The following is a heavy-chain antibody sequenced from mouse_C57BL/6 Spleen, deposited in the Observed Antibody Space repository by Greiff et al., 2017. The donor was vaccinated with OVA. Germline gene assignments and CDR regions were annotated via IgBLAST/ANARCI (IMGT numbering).Heavy chain of an antibody. CDR2: IRLKSDNYAT. J-gene: IGHJ2*01. V-gene: IGHV6-3*01. Sequence: EVKLVESGGGLVQPGGSMKLSCVASGFTFSNYWMNWVRQSPEKGLEWVAQIRLKSDNYATHYAESVKGRFTISRDDSKSSVYLQMNNLRAEDTGIYYCTGLPITTVVNYFDYWGQGTTLTVSS. D-gene: IGHD1-1*01. CDR3: TGLPITTVVNYFDY. CDR1: GFTFSNYW.